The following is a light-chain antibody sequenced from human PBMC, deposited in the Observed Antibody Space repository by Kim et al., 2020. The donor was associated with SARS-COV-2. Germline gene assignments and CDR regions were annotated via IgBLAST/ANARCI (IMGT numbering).Light chain of an antibody. J-gene: IGKJ2*01. V-gene: IGKV3-15*01. Sequence: SGAPGDRATPSLRASQSVSSCLAWYQRKAGQAPRLLICGASTRATGLPARFSASGSGTEFTLTISSLQSEDFAVYYCQQYNNWPYTFGQGTKLEI. CDR3: QQYNNWPYT. CDR1: QSVSSC. CDR2: GAS.